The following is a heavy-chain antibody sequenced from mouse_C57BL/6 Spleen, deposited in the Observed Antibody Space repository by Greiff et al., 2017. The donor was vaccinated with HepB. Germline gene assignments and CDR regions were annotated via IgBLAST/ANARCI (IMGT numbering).Heavy chain of an antibody. V-gene: IGHV1-59*01. D-gene: IGHD2-4*01. CDR1: GYTFTSYW. CDR3: AEGNYDGAD. CDR2: IDPSDSYT. Sequence: QVQLQQPGAELVRPGTSVKLSCKASGYTFTSYWMHWVKQRPGQGLEWIGVIDPSDSYTNYNQKFKGKATLTVDTSSSTAYMQLSSLTSEEAAVYYCAEGNYDGADWGQGTLVTVAA. J-gene: IGHJ3*01.